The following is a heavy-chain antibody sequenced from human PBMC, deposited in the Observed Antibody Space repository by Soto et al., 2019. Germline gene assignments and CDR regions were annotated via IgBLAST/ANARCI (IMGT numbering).Heavy chain of an antibody. J-gene: IGHJ4*02. Sequence: GGSLRLSCAASGFTFSSYAMSWVRQAPGKGLEWVSAISGSGGSTYYADSVKGRFTISRDNSKNTLYLQMNSLRAEDTAVYYCAKMKGTRCGGDCYFDYWDQGTLVTVSS. CDR1: GFTFSSYA. CDR3: AKMKGTRCGGDCYFDY. D-gene: IGHD2-21*02. CDR2: ISGSGGST. V-gene: IGHV3-23*01.